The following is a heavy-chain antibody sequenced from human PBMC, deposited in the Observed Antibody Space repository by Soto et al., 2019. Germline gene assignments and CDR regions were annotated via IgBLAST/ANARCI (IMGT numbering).Heavy chain of an antibody. V-gene: IGHV3-23*01. CDR1: GFTFSSYA. Sequence: GGSLRLSCAASGFTFSSYAMSWVRQAPGKGLEWVSAISGSGGSTYYADSVKGRFTISRDNSKNALYLQMNSLRAEDTAVYYCAKTAQYLAAKPYYFDYWGQGTLVTVSS. J-gene: IGHJ4*02. CDR3: AKTAQYLAAKPYYFDY. CDR2: ISGSGGST. D-gene: IGHD6-6*01.